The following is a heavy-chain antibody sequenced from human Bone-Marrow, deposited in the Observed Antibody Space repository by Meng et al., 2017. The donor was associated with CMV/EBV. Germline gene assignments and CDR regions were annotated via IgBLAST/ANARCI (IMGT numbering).Heavy chain of an antibody. CDR1: GGTFSSYT. J-gene: IGHJ6*02. V-gene: IGHV1-69*02. Sequence: SVKVSCKASGGTFSSYTISWVRQAPGQGLEWMGRNIPILGIANYAQKFQGRVTITADKSTSTAYMELSSLRSEDTAVYYCASTVVVPAATSYYYYYYGMDVWGQGTTVTVSS. CDR2: NIPILGIA. CDR3: ASTVVVPAATSYYYYYYGMDV. D-gene: IGHD2-2*01.